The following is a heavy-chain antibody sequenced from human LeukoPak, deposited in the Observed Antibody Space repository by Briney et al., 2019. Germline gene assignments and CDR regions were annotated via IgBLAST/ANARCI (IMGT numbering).Heavy chain of an antibody. CDR3: ARGGRGYSYGQIDY. D-gene: IGHD5-18*01. V-gene: IGHV4-39*07. J-gene: IGHJ4*02. CDR2: IYYSGST. Sequence: SETLSLTCTVSGGSISSSSYYWGWIRQPPGKGLEWIGSIYYSGSTYYNPSLKSRVTISVDTSKNQFSLKLSSVTAADTAVYYCARGGRGYSYGQIDYWGQGTLVTVSS. CDR1: GGSISSSSYY.